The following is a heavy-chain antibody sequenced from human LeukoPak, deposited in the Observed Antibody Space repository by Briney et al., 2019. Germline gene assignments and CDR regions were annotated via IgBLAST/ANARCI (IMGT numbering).Heavy chain of an antibody. CDR3: AKDLSITMVRGVLDY. J-gene: IGHJ4*02. V-gene: IGHV3-30*02. CDR2: IRYDGSNK. CDR1: GFTFSSYG. D-gene: IGHD3-10*01. Sequence: PGGSLRLSCAASGFTFSSYGMHWVRQAPGKGLEWVAFIRYDGSNKYYADSVKGRFTISRDNSKNTLYLQMNSLRAEDTAVYYCAKDLSITMVRGVLDYWGQGTLVTVSS.